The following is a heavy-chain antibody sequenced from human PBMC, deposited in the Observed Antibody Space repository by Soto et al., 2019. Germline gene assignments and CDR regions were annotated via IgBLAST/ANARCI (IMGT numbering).Heavy chain of an antibody. Sequence: GGSLRLSCAASGFTFSSYGMHWVRQAPGKGLEWVAVIWYDGSNKYYADSVKGRFTISRDNSKNTLYLQMNSLRAEDTAVYYCAKDAYRRGAFDIWGQGTMVTVSS. J-gene: IGHJ3*02. CDR3: AKDAYRRGAFDI. CDR1: GFTFSSYG. D-gene: IGHD1-26*01. V-gene: IGHV3-30*02. CDR2: IWYDGSNK.